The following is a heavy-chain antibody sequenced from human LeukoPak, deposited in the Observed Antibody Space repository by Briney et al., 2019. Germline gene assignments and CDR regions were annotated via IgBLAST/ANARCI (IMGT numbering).Heavy chain of an antibody. CDR3: ARDLLASGSSYSSGAWDY. J-gene: IGHJ4*02. CDR2: IIPMVDTA. Sequence: SVKLSCKACGGTFSNYAISWVRQAPGQGVGWIGGIIPMVDTADYPQKFQGRVTITAAEYTRTAYMELSSLRAEDTAFYYCARDLLASGSSYSSGAWDYWGQGTLVTVSS. CDR1: GGTFSNYA. V-gene: IGHV1-69*13. D-gene: IGHD3-22*01.